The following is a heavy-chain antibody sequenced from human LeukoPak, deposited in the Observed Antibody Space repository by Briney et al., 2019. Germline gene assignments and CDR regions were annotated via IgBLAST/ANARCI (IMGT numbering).Heavy chain of an antibody. CDR3: AKDFSPRYPWELPENWFDP. V-gene: IGHV3-23*01. CDR2: ISGSGGST. CDR1: GFTFSSYA. J-gene: IGHJ5*02. D-gene: IGHD1-26*01. Sequence: QAGGSLRLSCAASGFTFSSYAMSWVRQAPGKGLEWVSAISGSGGSTYYADSVKGRFTISRDNSKNTLYLQMNSLRAEDTAVYYCAKDFSPRYPWELPENWFDPWGQGTLATVSS.